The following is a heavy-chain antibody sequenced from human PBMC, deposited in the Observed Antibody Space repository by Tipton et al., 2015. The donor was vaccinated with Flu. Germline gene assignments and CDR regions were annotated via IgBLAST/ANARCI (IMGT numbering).Heavy chain of an antibody. V-gene: IGHV4-38-2*01. CDR1: GYSISSGYY. CDR2: IYHSGST. Sequence: TLSLTCVVSGYSISSGYYWGWVRQPPGKGLERIGTIYHSGSTYYNPSLKSRGTISVDTSKNQFSLKLSSVTAADTAVYYCARHTGDSVRGIIDYWGQGTLVTVSS. J-gene: IGHJ4*02. CDR3: ARHTGDSVRGIIDY. D-gene: IGHD3-10*02.